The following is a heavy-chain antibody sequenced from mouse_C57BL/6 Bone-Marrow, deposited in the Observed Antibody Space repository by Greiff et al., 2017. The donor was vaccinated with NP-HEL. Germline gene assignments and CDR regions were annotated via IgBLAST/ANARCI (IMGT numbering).Heavy chain of an antibody. CDR2: IDPETGGT. V-gene: IGHV1-15*01. CDR3: TRWGGNWYFDV. Sequence: QVQLQQSGAELVRPGASVTLSCKASGYTFTDYEMHWVKQTPVHGLEWIGAIDPETGGTAYNQKFKGKAILTADKSSSTAYMELRSLTSEDSAVYYCTRWGGNWYFDVWGTGTTVTVSS. J-gene: IGHJ1*03. CDR1: GYTFTDYE.